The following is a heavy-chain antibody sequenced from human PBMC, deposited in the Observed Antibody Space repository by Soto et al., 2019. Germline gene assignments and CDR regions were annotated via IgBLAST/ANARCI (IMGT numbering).Heavy chain of an antibody. D-gene: IGHD1-26*01. J-gene: IGHJ4*02. CDR3: ARDAAVGLFDY. CDR1: GYTFTSYG. V-gene: IGHV1-18*01. Sequence: QVQLVQSGAEVKKPGASVKVSCKASGYTFTSYGISCVRQAPGQGLEWMGWISAHNGNTNHAQKLQGRVTMTTDTSTSTAYRELRSLRSDDTAVYYCARDAAVGLFDYWGQGTLVTVAS. CDR2: ISAHNGNT.